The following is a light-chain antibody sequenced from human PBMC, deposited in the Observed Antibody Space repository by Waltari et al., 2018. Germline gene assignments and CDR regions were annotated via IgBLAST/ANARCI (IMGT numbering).Light chain of an antibody. CDR3: QQRGNWPPIT. J-gene: IGKJ5*01. CDR2: DAS. Sequence: EIVLTQSPATLSLSPGERATLSCRASESVSDYLAWYQQKPGQAPRLLIFDASNRASGLPARFRGSGSGTDFSLTISSLEPEDFAVYYCQQRGNWPPITFGQGTRLEVK. CDR1: ESVSDY. V-gene: IGKV3-11*01.